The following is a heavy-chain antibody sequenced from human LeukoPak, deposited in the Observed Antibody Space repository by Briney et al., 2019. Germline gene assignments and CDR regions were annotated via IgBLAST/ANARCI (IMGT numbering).Heavy chain of an antibody. D-gene: IGHD3-22*01. Sequence: GGSLRLSCAASGFTFSSYAMSWVRQAPGKGLEWVSGISGSGDNTYYADSVKGRFTISRDNSKNTLYVQVNSLGTEDTAAYYCAKGSYYDSSGSFYFDYWGQGTLVTVPS. CDR2: ISGSGDNT. J-gene: IGHJ4*02. V-gene: IGHV3-23*01. CDR1: GFTFSSYA. CDR3: AKGSYYDSSGSFYFDY.